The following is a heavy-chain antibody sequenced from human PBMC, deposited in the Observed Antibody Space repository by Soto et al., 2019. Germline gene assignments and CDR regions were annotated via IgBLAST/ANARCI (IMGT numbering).Heavy chain of an antibody. D-gene: IGHD4-17*01. Sequence: PGESLKISCKGSGYKFTTYWIGWVRQMPGKGLEWMAIIYPDDSDSRYSPSFPGQVTISDDKSISTAYLQWSSLKASDTAIYYCVATYGDYLEYWGQGTLVTVSS. V-gene: IGHV5-51*01. J-gene: IGHJ4*02. CDR2: IYPDDSDS. CDR1: GYKFTTYW. CDR3: VATYGDYLEY.